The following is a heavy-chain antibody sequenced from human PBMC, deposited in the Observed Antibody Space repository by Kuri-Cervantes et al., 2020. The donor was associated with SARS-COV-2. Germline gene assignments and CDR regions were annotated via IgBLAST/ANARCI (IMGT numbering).Heavy chain of an antibody. J-gene: IGHJ6*02. Sequence: ASVKVSCKVSGYTLTELSMHWVRQAPGKGLEWMGGFDPEDGETIYAQKFQGRVTMTEDTSTETAYMELSSLRSEDTAVYYCAKESPSYCSSTSPSYCYYGMDVWGQGTTVTVSS. CDR3: AKESPSYCSSTSPSYCYYGMDV. D-gene: IGHD2-2*01. V-gene: IGHV1-24*01. CDR1: GYTLTELS. CDR2: FDPEDGET.